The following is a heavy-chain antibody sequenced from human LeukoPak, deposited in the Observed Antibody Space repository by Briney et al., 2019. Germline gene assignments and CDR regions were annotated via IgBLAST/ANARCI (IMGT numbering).Heavy chain of an antibody. CDR1: GGSFSGFY. Sequence: SETLSLTCGVYGGSFSGFYWNWIRQSPGKGLEWIGEIIHTGSTKYNPALKSRATLSVDTSKNQFSLKLTSVTAADTAVYYCARGLTELFFWGQGTLVTVSS. V-gene: IGHV4-34*01. CDR3: ARGLTELFF. D-gene: IGHD2-21*02. J-gene: IGHJ4*02. CDR2: IIHTGST.